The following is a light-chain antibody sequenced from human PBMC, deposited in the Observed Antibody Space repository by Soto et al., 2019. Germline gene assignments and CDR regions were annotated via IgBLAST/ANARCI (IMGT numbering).Light chain of an antibody. CDR3: SSYVTGNSLI. J-gene: IGLJ2*01. CDR1: SRDVGGHDY. Sequence: QSALTQPPFASGSPGQSVTISCTGTSRDVGGHDYVSWYQQHPGKAPKLIIYELSKRPSGVPDRFSGSKSGNTASLTVSGLQAEDEADYYCSSYVTGNSLIFGGGTKLTVL. V-gene: IGLV2-8*01. CDR2: ELS.